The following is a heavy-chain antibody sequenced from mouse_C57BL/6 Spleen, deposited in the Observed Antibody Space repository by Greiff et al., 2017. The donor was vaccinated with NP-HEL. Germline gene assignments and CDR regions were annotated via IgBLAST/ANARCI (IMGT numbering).Heavy chain of an antibody. Sequence: VQLQQPGAELVKPGASVKLSCKASGYTFTSYWMHWVKQRPGQGLEWIGMIHPNSGSTNYNEKFKSKATLTVDKSSSTAYMQLSSLTSEDSAVYYCARGGYGSSYEWYFDVWGTGTTVTVSS. CDR1: GYTFTSYW. V-gene: IGHV1-64*01. CDR3: ARGGYGSSYEWYFDV. D-gene: IGHD1-1*01. CDR2: IHPNSGST. J-gene: IGHJ1*03.